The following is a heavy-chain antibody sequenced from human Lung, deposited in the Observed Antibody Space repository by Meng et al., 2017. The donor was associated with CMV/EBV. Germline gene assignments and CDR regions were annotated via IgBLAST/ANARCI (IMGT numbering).Heavy chain of an antibody. D-gene: IGHD7-27*01. CDR3: ARESGEDAFDI. CDR2: INPDSGGT. J-gene: IGHJ3*02. V-gene: IGHV1-2*02. CDR1: GYTFTGFY. Sequence: ASVKVSCKTSGYTFTGFYIHWVRQAPGQGLEWMGWINPDSGGTEYAQKFQGRVTMTRDTSISTAYMELSRLGSDDTAVYYCARESGEDAFDIWGQGTMVTVSS.